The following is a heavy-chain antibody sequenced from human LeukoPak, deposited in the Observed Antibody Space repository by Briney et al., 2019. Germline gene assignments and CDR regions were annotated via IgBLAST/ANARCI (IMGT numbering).Heavy chain of an antibody. Sequence: GGSLRLSCAASGFMFSSFAMSWVRQAPGKGLEWVSAISGSGGSTYYADSVKGRFTISRDNSKNTLYLQMNSLRAEDTAVYYCAKRLYDILTGYPDYWGQGTLVTVSS. CDR1: GFMFSSFA. D-gene: IGHD3-9*01. V-gene: IGHV3-23*01. CDR3: AKRLYDILTGYPDY. CDR2: ISGSGGST. J-gene: IGHJ4*02.